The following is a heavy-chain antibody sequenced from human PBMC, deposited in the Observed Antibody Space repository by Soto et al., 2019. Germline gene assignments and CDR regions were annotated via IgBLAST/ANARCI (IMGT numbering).Heavy chain of an antibody. CDR1: GFTFSSYA. J-gene: IGHJ3*02. D-gene: IGHD2-15*01. CDR2: ISGSGGST. Sequence: PGGSLRLSCAASGFTFSSYAMSWVRQAPWKGLEWVSAISGSGGSTYYADSVKGRFTISRDNSKNTLYLQMNSLRAEDTAVYYCAKDSAFCSGGICYSFFQPSDAFDIWGQGTMVTVS. V-gene: IGHV3-23*01. CDR3: AKDSAFCSGGICYSFFQPSDAFDI.